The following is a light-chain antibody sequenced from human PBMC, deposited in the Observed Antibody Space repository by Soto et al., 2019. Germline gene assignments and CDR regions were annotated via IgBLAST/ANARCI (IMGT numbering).Light chain of an antibody. J-gene: IGKJ1*01. V-gene: IGKV1-5*03. CDR2: KAS. CDR1: KSISSW. CDR3: QQYSDNGT. Sequence: DIQMTQSPSTLSASVGDRVIITFRATKSISSWLAWDQQKPGTAPKLLIYKASTLQGGVPSRFSGSGSGTDFSLTISSLQPGDSATYDCQQYSDNGTFGQGTKVE.